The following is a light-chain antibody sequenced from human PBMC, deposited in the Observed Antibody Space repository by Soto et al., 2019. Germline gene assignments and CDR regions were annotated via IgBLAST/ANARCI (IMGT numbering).Light chain of an antibody. J-gene: IGKJ1*01. CDR1: QSVSNY. Sequence: EIVLTQSPAILSLSPGERATLSCRASQSVSNYLAWYQQRPGQAPRLLIYDASNRATGIPARFSGSGSGTDFTLTISSLEPEDFAVYYCQQRTHWPPWTFGQGTKVEIK. V-gene: IGKV3-11*01. CDR3: QQRTHWPPWT. CDR2: DAS.